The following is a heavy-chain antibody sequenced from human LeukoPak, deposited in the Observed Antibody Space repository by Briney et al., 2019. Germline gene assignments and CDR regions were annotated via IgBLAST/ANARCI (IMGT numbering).Heavy chain of an antibody. V-gene: IGHV4-34*01. Sequence: SETLSLTCAVYGGSFSGYYWSWIRQPPGKGLEWIGEINHSGSTNYNPSLKSRVTISVDTSKNQFSLELSSVTAADTAVYFCARGYGGIYYYYMDVWGKGTTVTVSS. CDR1: GGSFSGYY. CDR3: ARGYGGIYYYYMDV. D-gene: IGHD3-16*01. J-gene: IGHJ6*03. CDR2: INHSGST.